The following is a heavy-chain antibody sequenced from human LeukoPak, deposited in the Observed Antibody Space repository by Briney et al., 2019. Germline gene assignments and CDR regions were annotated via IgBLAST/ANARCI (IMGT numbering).Heavy chain of an antibody. V-gene: IGHV4-4*07. Sequence: PSETLSLTCTVSGGSISSYYWSWIRQPAGKGLEWIGRIYTSGSTNYNPSLKSRVTISVDTSKNQFSLKLSSVTAADTAVYYCARDQNHYYDSSGYYYDWFDPWGQGTLVTVSS. CDR1: GGSISSYY. D-gene: IGHD3-22*01. J-gene: IGHJ5*02. CDR2: IYTSGST. CDR3: ARDQNHYYDSSGYYYDWFDP.